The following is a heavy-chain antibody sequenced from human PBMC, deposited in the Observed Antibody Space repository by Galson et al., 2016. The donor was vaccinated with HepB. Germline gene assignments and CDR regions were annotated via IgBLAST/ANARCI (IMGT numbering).Heavy chain of an antibody. V-gene: IGHV4-31*03. D-gene: IGHD6-13*01. CDR1: GGSISSGGYY. CDR2: IYYSGST. J-gene: IGHJ5*02. CDR3: ARENHAGRGGVNRFDP. Sequence: TLSLTCTVSGGSISSGGYYWSWIRQHPGKGLDWIGYIYYSGSTYYNPSLKSRVTISVDTSKNQFSLKLSSVTAADTAVYYCARENHAGRGGVNRFDPWGQGTLVTVSS.